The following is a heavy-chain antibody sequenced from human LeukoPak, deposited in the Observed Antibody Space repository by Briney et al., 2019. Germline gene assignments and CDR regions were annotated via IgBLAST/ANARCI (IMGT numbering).Heavy chain of an antibody. J-gene: IGHJ1*01. V-gene: IGHV1-69*13. D-gene: IGHD3-22*01. CDR3: ARVASYYYDSSGYHGYFQH. Sequence: SVKVSCKASGGTFSSYAISWVRQAPGQGLEWMGGIIPIFGTANYAQKFQGRVTITADESTSTAYMELSSLRSEDTAVYYCARVASYYYDSSGYHGYFQHWGQGTLVTVSS. CDR2: IIPIFGTA. CDR1: GGTFSSYA.